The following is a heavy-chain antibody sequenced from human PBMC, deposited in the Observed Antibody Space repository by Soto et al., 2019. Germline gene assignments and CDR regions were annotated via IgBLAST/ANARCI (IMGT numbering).Heavy chain of an antibody. CDR1: GGTFSSYA. CDR3: AREGGSYPPAEYFPH. D-gene: IGHD1-26*01. CDR2: IIPIFGTA. Sequence: SVKVSCKASGGTFSSYAISCVRQAPGQGLEWMGGIIPIFGTANYAQKFQGRVTITADESTSTAYMELSSLRSEDTAVYYCAREGGSYPPAEYFPHWGQGTLVTVSS. J-gene: IGHJ1*01. V-gene: IGHV1-69*13.